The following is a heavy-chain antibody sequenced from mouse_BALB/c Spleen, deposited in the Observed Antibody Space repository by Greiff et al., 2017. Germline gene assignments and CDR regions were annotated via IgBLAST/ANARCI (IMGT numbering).Heavy chain of an antibody. V-gene: IGHV5-17*02. J-gene: IGHJ4*01. Sequence: DVKLVESGGGLVQPGGSRKLSCAASGFTFSSFGMHWVRQAPEKGLEWVAYISSGSSTIYYADTVKGRFTISRDNPKNTLFLQMTSLRSEDTAMYYCARYPSTTYAMDYWGQGTSVTVSS. CDR3: ARYPSTTYAMDY. CDR2: ISSGSSTI. CDR1: GFTFSSFG. D-gene: IGHD1-1*01.